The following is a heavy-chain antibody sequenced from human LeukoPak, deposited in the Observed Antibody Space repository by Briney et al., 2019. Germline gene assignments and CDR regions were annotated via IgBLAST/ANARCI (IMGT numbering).Heavy chain of an antibody. CDR2: ISYDGSNK. CDR3: ARGLVSGSQRGYFDY. D-gene: IGHD1-26*01. CDR1: EFTFSNYA. Sequence: GGSLRLSCAASEFTFSNYAIHWVRQAPGKGLEWVAVISYDGSNKYYADSVKGRFTISRDNSKNTLYLQTNSLRTDDTAVYYCARGLVSGSQRGYFDYWGHGTLVTVSS. V-gene: IGHV3-30-3*01. J-gene: IGHJ4*01.